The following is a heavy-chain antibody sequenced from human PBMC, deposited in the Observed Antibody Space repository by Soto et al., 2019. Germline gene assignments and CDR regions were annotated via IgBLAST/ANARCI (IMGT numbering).Heavy chain of an antibody. V-gene: IGHV3-48*02. D-gene: IGHD2-15*01. J-gene: IGHJ6*02. CDR3: ARSLPRVVAATKGIYYYGMDV. Sequence: GGSLRLSCAASGFTFSSYSMNWVRQAPGKGLEWVSYISSSSSTIYYADSVKGRFTISRDNAKNSLYLQMNSLRDEDTAVYYCARSLPRVVAATKGIYYYGMDVWGQGTTVTVSS. CDR2: ISSSSSTI. CDR1: GFTFSSYS.